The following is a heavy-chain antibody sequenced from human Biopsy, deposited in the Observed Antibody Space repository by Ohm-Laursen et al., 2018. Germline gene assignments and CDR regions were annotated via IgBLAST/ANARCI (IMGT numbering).Heavy chain of an antibody. J-gene: IGHJ4*02. Sequence: SSVKVSCKASGGTFSNYAISWVRQAPGEGLEWMGRIVPILGHLNYAQRFQGRVSITADKSTTYVYMELSRLTSGDTAVYYCAADADGYYTEFDYWGPGTLVTVSS. CDR2: IVPILGHL. CDR3: AADADGYYTEFDY. V-gene: IGHV1-69*04. CDR1: GGTFSNYA. D-gene: IGHD3-3*01.